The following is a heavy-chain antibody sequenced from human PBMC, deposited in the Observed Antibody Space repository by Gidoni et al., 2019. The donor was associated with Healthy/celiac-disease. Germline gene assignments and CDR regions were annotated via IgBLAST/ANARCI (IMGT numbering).Heavy chain of an antibody. CDR1: GFTFSSYA. V-gene: IGHV3-23*01. CDR3: AKGGEGTVTTELDY. Sequence: EAQLLESGGGLVPPGGSLRVSCAASGFTFSSYAMSWVRQAPGKGLEWVSAIGGSGGSTYYADSVKGRFTIARDNSKNTLYLQMNSLRAEDTAVYYCAKGGEGTVTTELDYWGQGTLVTVSS. CDR2: IGGSGGST. J-gene: IGHJ4*02. D-gene: IGHD4-17*01.